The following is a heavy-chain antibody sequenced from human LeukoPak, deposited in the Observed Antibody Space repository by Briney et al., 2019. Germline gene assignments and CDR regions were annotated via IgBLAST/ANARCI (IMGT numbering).Heavy chain of an antibody. D-gene: IGHD2-15*01. V-gene: IGHV3-7*03. CDR2: IKQDGYEK. CDR3: ARDGYCTGGSCYADY. CDR1: GFTFGSYW. Sequence: PGGSLRLSCGASGFTFGSYWMSWVRQAPGKGLEWVASIKQDGYEKYYVDSVKGRFIISRDNAKNSLYVRMSSLRAEDTAIYYCARDGYCTGGSCYADYWGPGTLVTASS. J-gene: IGHJ4*02.